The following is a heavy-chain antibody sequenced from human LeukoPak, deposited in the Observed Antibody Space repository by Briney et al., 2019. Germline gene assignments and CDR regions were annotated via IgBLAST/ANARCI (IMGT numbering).Heavy chain of an antibody. Sequence: PGRSLRLSCAASGFTFSSYGMHWVRQAPGKGLEWVAVIWYDGSNKYYADSVKGRFTISRDNSKNTLYLQMNSLSAEDTAVYYCARDGGPAAGSNNFDYWGQGTLVTVSS. CDR1: GFTFSSYG. J-gene: IGHJ4*02. CDR3: ARDGGPAAGSNNFDY. CDR2: IWYDGSNK. V-gene: IGHV3-33*01. D-gene: IGHD6-13*01.